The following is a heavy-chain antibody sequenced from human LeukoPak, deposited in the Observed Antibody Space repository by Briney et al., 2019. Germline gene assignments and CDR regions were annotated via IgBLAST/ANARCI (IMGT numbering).Heavy chain of an antibody. D-gene: IGHD5-24*01. CDR3: ARVGDGHSVNYLDS. CDR2: ISSSSRTV. V-gene: IGHV3-48*02. J-gene: IGHJ4*02. Sequence: PGRSLRLSCAASGFTFSSYGMTWVRQAPGKGLEWVSYISSSSRTVYYADSVQGRFTVYRDNATDSVYLQMNSLRDEDTAMFYCARVGDGHSVNYLDSWGQGTLVTVSS. CDR1: GFTFSSYG.